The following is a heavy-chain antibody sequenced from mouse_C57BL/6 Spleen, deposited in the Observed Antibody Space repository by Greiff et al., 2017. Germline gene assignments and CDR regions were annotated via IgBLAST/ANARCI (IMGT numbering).Heavy chain of an antibody. J-gene: IGHJ4*01. CDR2: ISSGGDYI. CDR3: TRVLAGAMDY. CDR1: GFTFSSYA. Sequence: EVKVEESGEGLVKPGGSLKLSCAASGFTFSSYAMSWVRQTPEKRLEWVAYISSGGDYIYYADTVKGRFTISRDNARNTLYLQMSRRKSEDTAMYYCTRVLAGAMDYWGQGTSVTVSS. V-gene: IGHV5-9-1*02.